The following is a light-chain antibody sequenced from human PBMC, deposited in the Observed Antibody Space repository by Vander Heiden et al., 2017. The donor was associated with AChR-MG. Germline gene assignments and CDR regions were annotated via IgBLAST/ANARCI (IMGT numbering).Light chain of an antibody. CDR3: SSYTSSSTIVV. J-gene: IGLJ2*01. CDR2: DVS. Sequence: QSALTQPASVSGSPGQAITISCTGTSSDVGGYNYVSWYHQHPGKAPKLIIYDVSNRPSGVSNRFSGSKSGNTASLTISGLQAEDEADYYCSSYTSSSTIVVFGGGTKLTVL. V-gene: IGLV2-14*03. CDR1: SSDVGGYNY.